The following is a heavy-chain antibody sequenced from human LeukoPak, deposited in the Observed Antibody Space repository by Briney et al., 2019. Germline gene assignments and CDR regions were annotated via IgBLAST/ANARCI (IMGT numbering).Heavy chain of an antibody. CDR2: IRYDGSNK. Sequence: GGSLRLSCAASGFTFSSYGMHWVRQAPGKGLEWVAFIRYDGSNKYYADSVKGRFTISRDNSKNTLYLQMNSLRAEDTAVYYCARGTAHCSGGSCFHPFDDWGQGTLVTVSS. D-gene: IGHD2-15*01. V-gene: IGHV3-30*02. J-gene: IGHJ4*02. CDR1: GFTFSSYG. CDR3: ARGTAHCSGGSCFHPFDD.